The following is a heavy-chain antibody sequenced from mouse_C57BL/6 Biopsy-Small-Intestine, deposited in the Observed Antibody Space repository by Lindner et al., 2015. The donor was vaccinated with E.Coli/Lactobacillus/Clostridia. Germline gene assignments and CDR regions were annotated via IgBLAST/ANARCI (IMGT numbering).Heavy chain of an antibody. V-gene: IGHV1-22*01. Sequence: VQLQESGPELVKPGTSVKMSCKASGYTFTDYNIHWVRQSHGKSLEWIGYINPNNGGTYYNQKFKGKASLTVNKSSSTAYMELRSLTSEDSAVYYCAPYGYDFDYWGQGTTLTVSS. CDR1: GYTFTDYN. J-gene: IGHJ2*01. CDR2: INPNNGGT. D-gene: IGHD2-2*01. CDR3: APYGYDFDY.